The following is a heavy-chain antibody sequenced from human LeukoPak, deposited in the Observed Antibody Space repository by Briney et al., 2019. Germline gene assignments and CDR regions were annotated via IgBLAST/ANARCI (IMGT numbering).Heavy chain of an antibody. CDR2: ISGSGGST. J-gene: IGHJ3*02. V-gene: IGHV3-23*01. CDR1: GFTFSSYA. CDR3: AKRYDSSGYYPPDAFDI. Sequence: SGGSLRLSCAASGFTFSSYAMSWVRQAPGKGLEWVSAISGSGGSTYYADSVKGRFTISRDNSKNTLYLQMNSLRAEDTAVCYCAKRYDSSGYYPPDAFDIWGQGTMVTVSS. D-gene: IGHD3-22*01.